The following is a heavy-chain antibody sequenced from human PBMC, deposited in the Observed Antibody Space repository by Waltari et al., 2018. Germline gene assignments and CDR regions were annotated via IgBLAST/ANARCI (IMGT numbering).Heavy chain of an antibody. CDR1: GSSLSPNSH. J-gene: IGHJ1*01. D-gene: IGHD4-17*01. CDR2: MQYRGST. V-gene: IGHV4-39*01. Sequence: QLQLRESGPGLVKPSETLSLTCTAPGSSLSPNSHWGWIRQPPGKGLEWMGNMQYRGSTFYNPSLESRVTISRDTWKNQFSLRLRSVGAADTAVYFCGRIAFGDEGGYFQYWGQGTLVTVSS. CDR3: GRIAFGDEGGYFQY.